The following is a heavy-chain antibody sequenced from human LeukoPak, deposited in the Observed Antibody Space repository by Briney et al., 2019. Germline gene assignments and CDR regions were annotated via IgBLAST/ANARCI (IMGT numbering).Heavy chain of an antibody. CDR1: GFIFSSYE. V-gene: IGHV3-15*01. CDR3: TTVMITDPFGGVSRFDY. CDR2: IKSKTDGGTT. J-gene: IGHJ4*02. Sequence: GGSLRLSCAASGFIFSSYEMNWVRQAPGKGLEWVGRIKSKTDGGTTDYAAPVKGRFTISRDDSKNTLYLQMNSLKTEDTAVYYCTTVMITDPFGGVSRFDYWGQGTLVTVSS. D-gene: IGHD3-16*01.